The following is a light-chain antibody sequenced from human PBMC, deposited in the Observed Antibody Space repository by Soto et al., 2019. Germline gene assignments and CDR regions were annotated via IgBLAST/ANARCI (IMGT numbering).Light chain of an antibody. V-gene: IGLV3-21*04. CDR1: NIGSKS. CDR2: YDS. Sequence: SYELTQPPSVSVAPGKTARITCGGNNIGSKSVHWYQQKPGQAPVVVIYYDSDRPSGMPERFSGSNSGNTATLTISRVEAGDEADYYCQMWDSSSDHSVFGTGTKLTVL. CDR3: QMWDSSSDHSV. J-gene: IGLJ1*01.